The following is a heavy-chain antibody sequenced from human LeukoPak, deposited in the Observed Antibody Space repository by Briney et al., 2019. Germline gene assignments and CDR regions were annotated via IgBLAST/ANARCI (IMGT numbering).Heavy chain of an antibody. V-gene: IGHV4-4*07. J-gene: IGHJ4*02. D-gene: IGHD2-8*01. Sequence: SETLSLTCAVSGGSISGYYWSWIRQPAGKGLEWIGRVYTSGITNYNPSLKGRVTLSVDTSQNQFSLKLNSVTAADTAVYYCARVHTSSCTNGSGATCPFFLDSWGQGFLVTVSS. CDR1: GGSISGYY. CDR3: ARVHTSSCTNGSGATCPFFLDS. CDR2: VYTSGIT.